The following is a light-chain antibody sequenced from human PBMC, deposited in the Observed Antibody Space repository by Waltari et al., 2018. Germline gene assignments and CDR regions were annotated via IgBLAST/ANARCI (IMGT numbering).Light chain of an antibody. V-gene: IGLV3-10*01. CDR1: ALPKKF. J-gene: IGLJ3*02. CDR2: EDN. Sequence: SYELTQPPSVSMSPGQTARITCSGEALPKKFASWFQQKSGQAPVLVMYEDNKRPSGIPQKFSGSSSVTLATLTISGAQLEDEADYYCYSTDNSGHGVFGGGTKVTVL. CDR3: YSTDNSGHGV.